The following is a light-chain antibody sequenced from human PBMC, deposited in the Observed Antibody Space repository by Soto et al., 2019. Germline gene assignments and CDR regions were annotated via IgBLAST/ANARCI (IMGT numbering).Light chain of an antibody. V-gene: IGKV3-20*01. J-gene: IGKJ3*01. CDR3: HQYGSSPFT. CDR1: QTVSANY. CDR2: GAS. Sequence: EVVLTQSPATLSLSPGERATLSCRADQTVSANYLAWYQQKPGQAPRLPIYGASSRATGIPDRFSGSGSGTDFTLTISRLEAEDFAVFYCHQYGSSPFTFGPGTKVDIK.